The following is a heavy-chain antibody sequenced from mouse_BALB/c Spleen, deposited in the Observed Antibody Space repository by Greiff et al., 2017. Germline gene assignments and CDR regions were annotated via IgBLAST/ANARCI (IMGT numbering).Heavy chain of an antibody. D-gene: IGHD2-2*01. CDR1: GFTFSSYG. CDR3: ARQGDYGYDGYAMDY. CDR2: LSSGGSYT. Sequence: EVMLVESGGDLVKPGGSLKLSCAASGFTFSSYGMSWVRQTPDKRLEWVATLSSGGSYTYYPDSVKGRFTISRDNAKNTLYLQMSSLKSEDTAMYYCARQGDYGYDGYAMDYWGQGTSVTVSS. J-gene: IGHJ4*01. V-gene: IGHV5-6*01.